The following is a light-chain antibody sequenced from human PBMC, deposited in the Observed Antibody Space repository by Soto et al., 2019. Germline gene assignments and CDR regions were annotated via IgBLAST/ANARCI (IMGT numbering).Light chain of an antibody. Sequence: QSALTQPRSVSGSPGQSVTISCTGTSSDIGGYNYVSWYQQNPGKAPKLMIYDVGKRPSGVPDRFSGSKSGNTASLTISGRQAEDEADYYCCSYTGSYTWVFGGGTQLTVL. CDR1: SSDIGGYNY. CDR2: DVG. J-gene: IGLJ3*02. CDR3: CSYTGSYTWV. V-gene: IGLV2-11*01.